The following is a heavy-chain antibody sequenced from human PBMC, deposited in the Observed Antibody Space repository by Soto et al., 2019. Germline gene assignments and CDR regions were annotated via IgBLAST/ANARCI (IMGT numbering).Heavy chain of an antibody. CDR3: AKGGQVATTIYYYYGMDV. V-gene: IGHV3-23*01. CDR2: ISGSGGST. Sequence: GSLRLSCAASGFTFSSYAMSWVRQAPGKGLEWVSAISGSGGSTYYADSVKGRFTISRDNSKNTLYLQMNSLRAEDTAVYYCAKGGQVATTIYYYYGMDVWGQGTTVTVSS. CDR1: GFTFSSYA. J-gene: IGHJ6*02. D-gene: IGHD5-12*01.